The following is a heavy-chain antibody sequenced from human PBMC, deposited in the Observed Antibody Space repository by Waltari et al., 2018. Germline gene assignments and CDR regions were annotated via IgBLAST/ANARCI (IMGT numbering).Heavy chain of an antibody. CDR3: ARASGSSSLYYYYGMDV. D-gene: IGHD6-6*01. CDR1: GGSISSGGYS. V-gene: IGHV4-30-2*01. J-gene: IGHJ6*02. CDR2: IYHRGST. Sequence: QLQLQESGSGLVKPSQTLSLTCAVSGGSISSGGYSWSWIRQPPGNGLGWIGYIYHRGSTYYNPALKSRVTISGDRSKNQFSLKLSSVTAADTAVYYCARASGSSSLYYYYGMDVWGQGTTVTVSS.